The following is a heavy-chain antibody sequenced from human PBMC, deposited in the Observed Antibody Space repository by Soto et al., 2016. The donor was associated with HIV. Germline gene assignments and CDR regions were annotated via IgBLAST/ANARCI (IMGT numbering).Heavy chain of an antibody. J-gene: IGHJ5*02. CDR2: MNPNSGNT. CDR1: GYTFTNYD. CDR3: ARGRRIGGAGQGWFDP. Sequence: QVQLVQSGAEVKKPGASVTVSCKASGYTFTNYDINWVRQVTGQGLEWMGWMNPNSGNTGYAQKFQGRVTITRNTSISTAYMELSSLRSEDTAVYYCARGRRIGGAGQGWFDPWGQGTLVTVSS. D-gene: IGHD2-15*01. V-gene: IGHV1-8*01.